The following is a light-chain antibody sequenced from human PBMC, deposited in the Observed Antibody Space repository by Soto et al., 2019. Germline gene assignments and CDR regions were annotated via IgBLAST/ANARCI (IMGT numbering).Light chain of an antibody. CDR1: QSVSSY. CDR3: EQRSNWPPRYT. V-gene: IGKV3-11*01. J-gene: IGKJ2*01. Sequence: EIVLTQSPATLSLSPGETATLSCRASQSVSSYLAWSQQKPVQAPRLLIYDASNRATGIPARFSGRRAGTDFPRPISSLEPEDFAVYYCEQRSNWPPRYTFGQGTKLEIK. CDR2: DAS.